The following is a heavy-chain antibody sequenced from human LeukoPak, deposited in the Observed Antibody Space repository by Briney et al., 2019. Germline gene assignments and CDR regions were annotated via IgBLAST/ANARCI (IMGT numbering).Heavy chain of an antibody. J-gene: IGHJ3*01. CDR1: GGSISSYY. V-gene: IGHV4-59*12. CDR3: AWTGIATAGQPGG. D-gene: IGHD6-13*01. Sequence: PSETLSLTCTVSGGSISSYYWSWIRQPPGKGLEWIGYIYYSGSTNYNPSLKSRVTISVDKSKNQFSLKLSSVTAADTAMYYCAWTGIATAGQPGGWGQGTMVTVSS. CDR2: IYYSGST.